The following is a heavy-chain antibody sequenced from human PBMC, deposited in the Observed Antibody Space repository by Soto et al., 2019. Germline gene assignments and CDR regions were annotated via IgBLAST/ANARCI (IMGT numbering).Heavy chain of an antibody. V-gene: IGHV3-30-3*01. CDR2: ISYDGSNK. Sequence: GGSLRLSCAASGFTFGSYAMHVVLRAPGKGREWVSVISYDGSNKYYADSVKGRFTISRDNSKNTLYLQMNSLRAEDTAVYYCARDQETSGQQLVLYYYYGMDVWGQGTTVTVS. J-gene: IGHJ6*02. D-gene: IGHD6-13*01. CDR1: GFTFGSYA. CDR3: ARDQETSGQQLVLYYYYGMDV.